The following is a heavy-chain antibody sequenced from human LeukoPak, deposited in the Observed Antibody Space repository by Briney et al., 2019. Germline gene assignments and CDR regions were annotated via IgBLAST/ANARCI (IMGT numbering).Heavy chain of an antibody. CDR2: IYYSGST. D-gene: IGHD3-3*01. CDR1: GGSISSYY. J-gene: IGHJ5*02. CDR3: ARRVISEISIDKGNWLDP. V-gene: IGHV4-59*08. Sequence: SETLSLTCTVSGGSISSYYWSWIRQPPGKGLEWIGYIYYSGSTNYNPSLKSRVTISVDTSKNQFSLKLSSVTAADTAVYYCARRVISEISIDKGNWLDPWGQGTLVTVSS.